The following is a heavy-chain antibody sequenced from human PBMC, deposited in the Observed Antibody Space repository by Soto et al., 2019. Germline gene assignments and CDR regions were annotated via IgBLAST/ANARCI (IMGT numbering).Heavy chain of an antibody. Sequence: QVQLQESGPGLVKPSETLSLTCTVSGGSISSYYWSWIRQPAGKGLEWIGRIYTSGSTNYNPSLTSRVTMSVYTSKNQFSLKLRSVTAADTAVYYCARGGSYDKYYYYYGMDVWGQGTTVTVSS. CDR3: ARGGSYDKYYYYYGMDV. CDR2: IYTSGST. CDR1: GGSISSYY. D-gene: IGHD5-18*01. V-gene: IGHV4-4*07. J-gene: IGHJ6*02.